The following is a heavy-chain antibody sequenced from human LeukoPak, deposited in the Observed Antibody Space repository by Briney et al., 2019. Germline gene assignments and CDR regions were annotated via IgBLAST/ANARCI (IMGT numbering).Heavy chain of an antibody. CDR2: ISSTNNYI. CDR1: GFTFRSYT. D-gene: IGHD3-22*01. Sequence: GGSLRLSCAASGFTFRSYTMTWVRQAPGEGLEWVSSISSTNNYIYYADSVKGRFTISRDNAKNPLYLQMNGLGAEDTAVYYCARDYDSSGSFDYWGRGTLVAVSS. V-gene: IGHV3-21*01. CDR3: ARDYDSSGSFDY. J-gene: IGHJ4*02.